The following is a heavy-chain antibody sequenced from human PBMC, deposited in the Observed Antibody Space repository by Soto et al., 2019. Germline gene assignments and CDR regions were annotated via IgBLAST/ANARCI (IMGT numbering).Heavy chain of an antibody. CDR1: GADINSGGFT. V-gene: IGHV4-31*03. Sequence: SETLSLTCSVSGADINSGGFTWTWIRQHAGKGLEWLGYFSHSGSTDYNPSLKSRLSISGDTSKNHFSLTLTSVTAAGAAVYYCATIGVSGYLAVWGQGTTVTVSS. CDR3: ATIGVSGYLAV. J-gene: IGHJ6*02. D-gene: IGHD3-16*02. CDR2: FSHSGST.